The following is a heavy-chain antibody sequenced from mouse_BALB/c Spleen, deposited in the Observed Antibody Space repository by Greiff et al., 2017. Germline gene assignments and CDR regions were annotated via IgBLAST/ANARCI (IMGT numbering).Heavy chain of an antibody. Sequence: VQLQESGPGLVAPSQSLSITCTVSGFSLTSYGVHWVRQPPGKGLEWLGVIWAGGSTNYNSALMSRLSISKDNSKSQVFLKMNSLQTDDTAMYYCAREDYYGSTSWFAYWGQGTLVTVSA. CDR2: IWAGGST. CDR1: GFSLTSYG. V-gene: IGHV2-9*02. D-gene: IGHD1-1*01. CDR3: AREDYYGSTSWFAY. J-gene: IGHJ3*01.